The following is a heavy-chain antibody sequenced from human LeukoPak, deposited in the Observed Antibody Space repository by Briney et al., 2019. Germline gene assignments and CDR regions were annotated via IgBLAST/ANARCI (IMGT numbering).Heavy chain of an antibody. V-gene: IGHV3-23*01. J-gene: IGHJ3*02. CDR3: AKDQSKPTMIVVEFAFDI. CDR2: ISGSGGST. D-gene: IGHD3-22*01. CDR1: GLTFSSYG. Sequence: PGGSLRLSCAASGLTFSSYGMSWVRQAPGKGLEWVSGISGSGGSTYYADSVKGRFTISRDNSKNTLYLQMNSLRAEDTAVYYCAKDQSKPTMIVVEFAFDIWGQGTMVTASS.